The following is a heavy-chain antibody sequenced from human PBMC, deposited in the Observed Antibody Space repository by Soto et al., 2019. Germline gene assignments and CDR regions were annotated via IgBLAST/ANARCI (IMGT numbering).Heavy chain of an antibody. Sequence: PGGSLRLSCAASGFTFRNYVIHWVRQAPGKGLEWVAVISYDGSNKYYADSVKGRFTMSRDNSKVYLQMNTLRAEDTAVYYCARAYLTYNFIPYGMDVWGQETTVTVSS. CDR3: ARAYLTYNFIPYGMDV. D-gene: IGHD1-1*01. V-gene: IGHV3-30-3*01. J-gene: IGHJ6*02. CDR1: GFTFRNYV. CDR2: ISYDGSNK.